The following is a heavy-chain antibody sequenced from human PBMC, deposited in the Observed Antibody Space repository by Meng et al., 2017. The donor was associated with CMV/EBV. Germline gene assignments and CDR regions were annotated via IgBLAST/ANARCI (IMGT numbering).Heavy chain of an antibody. Sequence: GGSLRPSCAASGFTFSSYWMSWVRQAPGKGLEWVANIKQDGSEKYYVDSVKGRFTISRDNAKNSLYLQMNSLRAEDTAVYYCARGDVPAPPFPYYYGMDVWGQGTTVTVSS. V-gene: IGHV3-7*01. D-gene: IGHD2-2*01. J-gene: IGHJ6*02. CDR3: ARGDVPAPPFPYYYGMDV. CDR2: IKQDGSEK. CDR1: GFTFSSYW.